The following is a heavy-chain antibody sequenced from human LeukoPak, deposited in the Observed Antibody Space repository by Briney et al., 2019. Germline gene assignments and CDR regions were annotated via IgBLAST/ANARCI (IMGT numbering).Heavy chain of an antibody. D-gene: IGHD3-22*01. CDR1: TFTFSRYW. CDR2: IYSGGST. Sequence: GGSLRLSCAASTFTFSRYWMTWVRQAPGKRLEWVSVIYSGGSTYYADSVKGRFTISRDNSKNTLYLQMNSLRAEDTAVYYCARDQRGYYAFDIWGQGTMVTVSS. V-gene: IGHV3-53*01. J-gene: IGHJ3*02. CDR3: ARDQRGYYAFDI.